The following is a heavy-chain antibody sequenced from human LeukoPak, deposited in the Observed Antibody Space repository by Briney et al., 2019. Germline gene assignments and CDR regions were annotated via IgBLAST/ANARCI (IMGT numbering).Heavy chain of an antibody. Sequence: SETLSLTCTVSGGTISSYYWNWIRQPPGKGLEWIGYIHYSGSTKYNPSLKSRVTISVDTSKNQFSLILSSVTAADTAVYYCARWYSSGWAFDYWGQGTLVTVSS. CDR3: ARWYSSGWAFDY. D-gene: IGHD6-19*01. CDR2: IHYSGST. CDR1: GGTISSYY. V-gene: IGHV4-59*08. J-gene: IGHJ4*02.